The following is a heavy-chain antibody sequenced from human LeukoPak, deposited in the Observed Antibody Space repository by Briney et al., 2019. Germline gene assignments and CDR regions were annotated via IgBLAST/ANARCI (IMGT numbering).Heavy chain of an antibody. CDR2: ISGSGGST. CDR3: AKSMGDLRGVTKPDY. V-gene: IGHV3-23*01. D-gene: IGHD3-10*01. CDR1: GFTFSSYA. Sequence: PGGPLRLSCAASGFTFSSYAMSWVRQAPGKGLEWVSAISGSGGSTYYADSVKGRFTISRDNSKNTLYLQMNSLRAEDTAVYYCAKSMGDLRGVTKPDYWGQGTLVTVSS. J-gene: IGHJ4*02.